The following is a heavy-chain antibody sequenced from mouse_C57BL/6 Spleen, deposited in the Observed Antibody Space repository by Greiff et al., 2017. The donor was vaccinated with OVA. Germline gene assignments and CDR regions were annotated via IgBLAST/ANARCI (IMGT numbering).Heavy chain of an antibody. CDR1: GYAFTNYL. D-gene: IGHD1-1*01. CDR2: INPGSGGT. J-gene: IGHJ2*01. V-gene: IGHV1-54*01. Sequence: VQLQQSGAELVRPGTSVKVSCKASGYAFTNYLIEWVKQRPGQGLEWIGVINPGSGGTNYNEKFKGKATLTADKSSSTAYMQLSSLTSEDSAVYFCARDYGSSYWYFAYWGQGTTLTVSS. CDR3: ARDYGSSYWYFAY.